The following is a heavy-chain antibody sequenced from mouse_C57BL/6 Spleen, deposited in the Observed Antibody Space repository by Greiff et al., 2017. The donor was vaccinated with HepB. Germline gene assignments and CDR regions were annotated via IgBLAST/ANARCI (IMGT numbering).Heavy chain of an antibody. CDR1: GYTFTSYW. D-gene: IGHD1-1*01. Sequence: QVQLKQPGAELVRPGTSVKLSCKASGYTFTSYWMHWVKQRPGQGLEWIGVIDPSDSYTNYNQKFKGKATLTVDTSSSTAYMQLSSLTSEDSAVYYCASHYYGSSYWYFDVWGTGTTVTVSS. V-gene: IGHV1-59*01. CDR2: IDPSDSYT. CDR3: ASHYYGSSYWYFDV. J-gene: IGHJ1*03.